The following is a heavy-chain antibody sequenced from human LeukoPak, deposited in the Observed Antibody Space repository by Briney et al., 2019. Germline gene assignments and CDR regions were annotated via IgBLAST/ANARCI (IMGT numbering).Heavy chain of an antibody. CDR1: GFTSSTYW. CDR3: AIVSDYGGSAFVI. Sequence: PGGSLRLSCAASGFTSSTYWMHWVRQAPGKGLVWVSRINSDGSTTDYADSVKGRFTISRDNAKNTLYLQMNSLRADDTAVDYCAIVSDYGGSAFVIRGQGTMVTVSS. CDR2: INSDGSTT. V-gene: IGHV3-74*01. J-gene: IGHJ3*02. D-gene: IGHD4/OR15-4a*01.